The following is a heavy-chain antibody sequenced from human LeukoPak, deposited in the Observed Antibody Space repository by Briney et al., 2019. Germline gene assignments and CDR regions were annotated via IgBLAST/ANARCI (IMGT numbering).Heavy chain of an antibody. Sequence: ASVKVSCKASGYTFTGYYMHWVRQAPGQGLEWMGWINPNSGGTNYALKFQGRVTMTRDASISTAYMELSRLRSDDTAVYYCARGDGSSWYNLFDYWGQGTLVTVSS. CDR1: GYTFTGYY. CDR2: INPNSGGT. D-gene: IGHD6-13*01. CDR3: ARGDGSSWYNLFDY. J-gene: IGHJ4*02. V-gene: IGHV1-2*02.